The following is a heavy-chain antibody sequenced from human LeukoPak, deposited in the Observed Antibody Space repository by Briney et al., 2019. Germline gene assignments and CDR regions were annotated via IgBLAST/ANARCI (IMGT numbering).Heavy chain of an antibody. D-gene: IGHD3-22*01. Sequence: PGGSLRLSCAVSGITLSNYGMSWVRKAPGKGLEWAAGMSGSGGGTNYADSVKGRFTVSRDNSKNTLYLQMKSLRAEDTAVYFCAKRGVVIRVILVGFYKEAYYFDSWGQGAPVTVSS. J-gene: IGHJ4*02. V-gene: IGHV3-23*01. CDR1: GITLSNYG. CDR2: MSGSGGGT. CDR3: AKRGVVIRVILVGFYKEAYYFDS.